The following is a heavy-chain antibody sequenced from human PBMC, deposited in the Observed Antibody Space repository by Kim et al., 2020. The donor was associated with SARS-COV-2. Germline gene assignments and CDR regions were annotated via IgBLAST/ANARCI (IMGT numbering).Heavy chain of an antibody. J-gene: IGHJ4*02. Sequence: SETLSLTCAVYGGSFSGYYWCWILQPPGKGLEWIGEINHSGSTNYNLSLKSRVTISVETSKNQFSLKLSSVTAADTAVSYCARGPGGQPLVRGVTKQYYFDYWGQGTLVTGYS. CDR1: GGSFSGYY. CDR3: ARGPGGQPLVRGVTKQYYFDY. V-gene: IGHV4-34*01. CDR2: INHSGST. D-gene: IGHD6-13*01.